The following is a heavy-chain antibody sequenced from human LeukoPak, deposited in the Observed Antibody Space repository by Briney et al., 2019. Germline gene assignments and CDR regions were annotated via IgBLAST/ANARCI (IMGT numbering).Heavy chain of an antibody. CDR2: INPNSGGT. Sequence: ASVKLSCKASGYTFTVYYMHWVRQAPGQGLEWVGWINPNSGGTNYAQKFQGRVTMTRDTSISTACMEMSRLRADDTAVYYCASTYDSSGYWRYAFDIWGQGTMVTVSS. D-gene: IGHD3-22*01. J-gene: IGHJ3*02. CDR3: ASTYDSSGYWRYAFDI. CDR1: GYTFTVYY. V-gene: IGHV1-2*02.